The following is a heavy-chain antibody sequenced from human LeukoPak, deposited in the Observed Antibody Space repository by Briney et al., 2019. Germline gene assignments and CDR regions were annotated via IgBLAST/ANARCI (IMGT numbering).Heavy chain of an antibody. J-gene: IGHJ4*02. CDR3: ARITTWGYYFDY. CDR2: IFYAGST. Sequence: SQTLSLTCSVSGGSISSGGHYWSWIRQHPRKGLEWIGFIFYAGSTYYNPSLKSRVAISVDTPKNQFSLRLNSVTAADTAVYYCARITTWGYYFDYWGQGTLVSVSS. CDR1: GGSISSGGHY. D-gene: IGHD4-11*01. V-gene: IGHV4-31*03.